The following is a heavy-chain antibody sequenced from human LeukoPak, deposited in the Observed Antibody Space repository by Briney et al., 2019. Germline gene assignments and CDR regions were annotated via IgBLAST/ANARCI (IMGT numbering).Heavy chain of an antibody. CDR2: XXXXXXXX. CDR1: GFTFSSYA. CDR3: ARGRYFDWLSEPQTSQQYYYYGMDV. D-gene: IGHD3-9*01. J-gene: IGHJ6*02. V-gene: IGHV3-64*01. Sequence: GGSLRLSCAASGFTFSSYAMHWVRQAPGKGXXXXXXXXXXXXXXXXXNSVKGRFTISRDNSKNTLYLQMGSLRAEDMAVYYCARGRYFDWLSEPQTSQQYYYYGMDVWGQGTTVTVSS.